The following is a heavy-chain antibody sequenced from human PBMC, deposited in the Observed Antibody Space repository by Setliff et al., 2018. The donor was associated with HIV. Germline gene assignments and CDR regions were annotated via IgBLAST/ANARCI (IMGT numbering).Heavy chain of an antibody. CDR1: GGSFSGYY. J-gene: IGHJ6*03. V-gene: IGHV4-34*01. Sequence: PSETLSLTCAAYGGSFSGYYWSWIRQPPGKGLEWIGEINHDRTTNYNPSLKSRVTISVDTSKNQFSLTLNSVNAADTAVYYCARGSRQLTIFGVVFKTNYYFMDVWGKGTAVTV. D-gene: IGHD3-3*01. CDR3: ARGSRQLTIFGVVFKTNYYFMDV. CDR2: INHDRTT.